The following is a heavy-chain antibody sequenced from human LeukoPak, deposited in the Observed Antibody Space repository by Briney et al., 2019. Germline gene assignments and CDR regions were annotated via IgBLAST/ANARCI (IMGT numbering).Heavy chain of an antibody. CDR1: GYTFTGYY. D-gene: IGHD2-2*01. V-gene: IGHV1-2*02. CDR2: INPNSGGT. Sequence: ASVKVSCKASGYTFTGYYMHWVRQAPGQGLEWMGWINPNSGGTNYAQKFQGRVTMTRDTSISTAYMELSRLRSDDTAVYYCAREVTAAIRSSWFDPWGQGTLVTVSS. J-gene: IGHJ5*02. CDR3: AREVTAAIRSSWFDP.